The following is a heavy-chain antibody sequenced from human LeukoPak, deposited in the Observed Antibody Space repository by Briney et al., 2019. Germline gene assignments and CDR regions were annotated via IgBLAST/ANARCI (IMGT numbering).Heavy chain of an antibody. D-gene: IGHD3-9*01. CDR2: IYYSGST. Sequence: SETLSLTCTVSGGSLSSYYWSWIRQPPGKGLEWIGYIYYSGSTNYNPSLKSRVTISVDTSKNQFSLKLSSVTAADTAVYYCARHYDILTGYDSWYFDYWGQGTLVTVSS. J-gene: IGHJ4*02. V-gene: IGHV4-59*01. CDR3: ARHYDILTGYDSWYFDY. CDR1: GGSLSSYY.